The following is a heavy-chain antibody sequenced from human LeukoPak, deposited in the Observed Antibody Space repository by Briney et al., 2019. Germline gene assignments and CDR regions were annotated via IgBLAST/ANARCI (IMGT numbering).Heavy chain of an antibody. CDR3: ARDWGYSSGWYYFDY. J-gene: IGHJ4*02. CDR2: IYHSGST. Sequence: PDTLSLTCAASGGSIGSSNSWSWVRQPPEKGLEWIWEIYHSGSTNYNQTLKSRVTISVDKSKNQFSLKLSSVTAADTAVYYCARDWGYSSGWYYFDYWGQGTLVTVSS. CDR1: GGSIGSSNS. V-gene: IGHV4-4*03. D-gene: IGHD6-19*01.